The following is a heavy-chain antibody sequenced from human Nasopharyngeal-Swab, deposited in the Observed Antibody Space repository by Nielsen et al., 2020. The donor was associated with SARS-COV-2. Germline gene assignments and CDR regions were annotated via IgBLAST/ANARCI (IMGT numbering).Heavy chain of an antibody. Sequence: GSLRLSCTVSGGSISYYYWSWIRQPPGKGLEWIGYIYYSGSTNYSPSLKSRVTISVDTSKNQFSLKLSSVTAADTAVYYCARDRGPWLSWYYYGMDVWGQGTTVTVSS. D-gene: IGHD5-18*01. CDR1: GGSISYYY. CDR2: IYYSGST. J-gene: IGHJ6*02. CDR3: ARDRGPWLSWYYYGMDV. V-gene: IGHV4-59*13.